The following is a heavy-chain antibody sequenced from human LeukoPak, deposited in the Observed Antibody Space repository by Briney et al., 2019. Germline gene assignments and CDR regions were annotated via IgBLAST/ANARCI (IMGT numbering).Heavy chain of an antibody. D-gene: IGHD3-10*01. V-gene: IGHV4-34*01. J-gene: IGHJ4*02. CDR1: GGSFSGYY. CDR3: ARGPRYYGSGSYTPYFDY. CDR2: INHSGST. Sequence: SETPSLTCAVYGGSFSGYYWSWIRQPPGKGLEWIGEINHSGSTNYNPSLKSRVTISVDTSKNQFSLKLSSVTAADTAVYYCARGPRYYGSGSYTPYFDYWGQGTLVTVSS.